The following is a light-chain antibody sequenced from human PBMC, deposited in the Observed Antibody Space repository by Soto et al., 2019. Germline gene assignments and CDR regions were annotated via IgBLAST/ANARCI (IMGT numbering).Light chain of an antibody. V-gene: IGKV1-39*01. CDR3: QQSYSTPFT. CDR2: TAS. Sequence: DIQMTQSPSSLSASVGDRVTITCRASQSISSYLNWYQQKPGKAPKLLIYTASSLQSGVPSRFSGSRSGTDFTLTISSLQPEDCATYYCQQSYSTPFTFGPGTQVPIK. J-gene: IGKJ3*01. CDR1: QSISSY.